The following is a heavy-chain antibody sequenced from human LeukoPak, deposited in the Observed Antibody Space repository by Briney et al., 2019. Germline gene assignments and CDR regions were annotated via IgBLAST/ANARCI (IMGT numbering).Heavy chain of an antibody. D-gene: IGHD3-10*01. CDR3: AKNYYGSGTMGGY. Sequence: GGSLRLSCAASGFTFSSFTMTWVRQAPGKGLEWVSTIGVSGASTYYAGSVKGRFIISRDNSKNTLSLQMNSLRAEDSAIYYCAKNYYGSGTMGGYWGQGTLVTVSS. J-gene: IGHJ4*02. CDR2: IGVSGAST. CDR1: GFTFSSFT. V-gene: IGHV3-23*01.